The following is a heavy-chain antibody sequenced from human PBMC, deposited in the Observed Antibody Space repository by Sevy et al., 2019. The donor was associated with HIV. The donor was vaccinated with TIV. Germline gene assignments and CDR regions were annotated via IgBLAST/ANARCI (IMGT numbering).Heavy chain of an antibody. V-gene: IGHV4-59*08. CDR2: IYYNGHI. CDR3: AGENAWGRCYS. J-gene: IGHJ4*02. Sequence: SETLSLTCTVSGGSITSLYWNWIRQPPGKGLEWMANIYYNGHINYNPSLKSRFTLSLDTSKNQFSLRLSSVTAADTALYYCAGENAWGRCYSWGQGTLVTVSS. CDR1: GGSITSLY. D-gene: IGHD1-26*01.